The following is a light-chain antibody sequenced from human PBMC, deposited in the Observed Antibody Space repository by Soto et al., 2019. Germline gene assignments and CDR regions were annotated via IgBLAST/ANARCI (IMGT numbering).Light chain of an antibody. Sequence: EIVLTQSPGTLSLSPGERATLSCRASQSVSSSYLAWYQQKPGQAPRLLIYGASSRATGIPDRFSGSGSETDFTLTISRLEPEDFAVYYCQQYGTTRITFGQGTKVDI. V-gene: IGKV3-20*01. CDR2: GAS. J-gene: IGKJ1*01. CDR1: QSVSSSY. CDR3: QQYGTTRIT.